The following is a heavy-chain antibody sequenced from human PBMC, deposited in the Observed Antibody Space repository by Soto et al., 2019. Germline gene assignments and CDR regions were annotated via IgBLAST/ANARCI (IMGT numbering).Heavy chain of an antibody. Sequence: GGSLRLSCTASGFTFGDYAMSWFRQAPGKGLEWVGFIRSKAYGGTTEYAASVKGRFTISRDDSKSIAYLQMNSLKTEDTAVYYCTRYQFSNNYYYYYGMDVWGQGTTVTVSS. CDR3: TRYQFSNNYYYYYGMDV. CDR2: IRSKAYGGTT. D-gene: IGHD4-4*01. CDR1: GFTFGDYA. V-gene: IGHV3-49*03. J-gene: IGHJ6*02.